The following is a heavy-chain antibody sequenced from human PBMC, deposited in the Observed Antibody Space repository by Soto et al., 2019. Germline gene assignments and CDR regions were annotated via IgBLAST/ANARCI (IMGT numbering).Heavy chain of an antibody. CDR2: ISSSSSYI. V-gene: IGHV3-21*01. CDR3: ARPIVGATTPQPPYY. CDR1: GFTFSSYS. D-gene: IGHD1-26*01. J-gene: IGHJ4*02. Sequence: GGSLRLSCAASGFTFSSYSMNWVRQAPGKGLEWVSSISSSSSYIYYADSVKGRFTISRDNAKNSLYLQMNSLRAEDTAVYYCARPIVGATTPQPPYYWGQGTLVTVSS.